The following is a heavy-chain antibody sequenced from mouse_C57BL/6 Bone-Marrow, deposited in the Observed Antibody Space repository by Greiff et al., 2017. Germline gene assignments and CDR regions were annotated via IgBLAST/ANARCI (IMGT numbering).Heavy chain of an antibody. D-gene: IGHD1-1*01. V-gene: IGHV1-69*01. Sequence: QVQLQQPGAELVMPGASVKLSCKASGYTFTSYWMHWVKQRPGQGLEWIGEIDPSDSYTNYNQKFKGKYTLNVYKSSSTAYIQLSSLTSEDSAVYYCARTTVVSDWYFDVWGTGTTVTVSS. CDR2: IDPSDSYT. J-gene: IGHJ1*03. CDR3: ARTTVVSDWYFDV. CDR1: GYTFTSYW.